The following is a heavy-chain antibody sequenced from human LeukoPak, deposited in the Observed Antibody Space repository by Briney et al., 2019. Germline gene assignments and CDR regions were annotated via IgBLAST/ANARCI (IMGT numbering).Heavy chain of an antibody. CDR3: ARGSFNSTDGSGSYYNFPGVIYY. CDR1: GYTFTSYN. Sequence: GASVKLSCKASGYTFTSYNMHSVRQAPGHGLKWMRIINPSGGSTSYAQKFHGRVTMTRATSTSTVYMELSSLRSEDTAVYYCARGSFNSTDGSGSYYNFPGVIYYWGQGTLVTVSS. CDR2: INPSGGST. V-gene: IGHV1-46*01. D-gene: IGHD3-10*01. J-gene: IGHJ4*02.